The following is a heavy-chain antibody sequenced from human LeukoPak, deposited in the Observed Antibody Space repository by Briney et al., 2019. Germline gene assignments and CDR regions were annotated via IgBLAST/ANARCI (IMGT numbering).Heavy chain of an antibody. CDR3: AKGLFSGSYARDAFDI. CDR1: GFTFSSYG. V-gene: IGHV3-30*18. D-gene: IGHD3-16*01. J-gene: IGHJ3*02. Sequence: GGSLRLSCAASGFTFSSYGMHWVRQAPGKGLEWVAVISYDGSNKYYADSVKGRFTISRDNSKNTLYLQMNSLRAEDTAVYYCAKGLFSGSYARDAFDIWGQGTMVTVSS. CDR2: ISYDGSNK.